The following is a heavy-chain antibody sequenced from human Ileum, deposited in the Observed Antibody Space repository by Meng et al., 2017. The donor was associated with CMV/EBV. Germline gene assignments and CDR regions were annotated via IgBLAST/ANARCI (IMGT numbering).Heavy chain of an antibody. V-gene: IGHV1-2*02. CDR1: GYIFTSPS. Sequence: SCQASGYIFTSPSIHLVRQAPGQGLEWMGWINTTSGDTKYAQNFQGRVTLTRDTSISTVYMEMISLRSDDTAVYYCARGTGSSWFDTWGQGSLVTVSS. CDR3: ARGTGSSWFDT. J-gene: IGHJ5*02. CDR2: INTTSGDT. D-gene: IGHD1-1*01.